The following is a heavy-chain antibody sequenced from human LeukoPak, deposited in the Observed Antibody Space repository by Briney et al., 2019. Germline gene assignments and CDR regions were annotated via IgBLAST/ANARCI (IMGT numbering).Heavy chain of an antibody. J-gene: IGHJ3*02. CDR3: ARDSDYYGSGSHRDAFDI. CDR1: GFTFRSYS. CDR2: IGSRHNYI. Sequence: GGSLRLSCAASGFTFRSYSMNWVRQAPAKGLEWVSSIGSRHNYIYYADSVKGRFIISRDNAKNSLYLQMNSLRAEDTAVYYCARDSDYYGSGSHRDAFDIWGQGTMVTVSS. V-gene: IGHV3-21*01. D-gene: IGHD3-10*01.